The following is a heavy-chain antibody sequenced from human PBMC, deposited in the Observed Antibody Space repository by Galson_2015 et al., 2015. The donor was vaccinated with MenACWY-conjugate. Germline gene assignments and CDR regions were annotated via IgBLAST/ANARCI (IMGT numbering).Heavy chain of an antibody. CDR3: AKDIRGRQDLHYYGRDV. CDR2: ISGSGRST. J-gene: IGHJ6*02. CDR1: GFTFSSYA. D-gene: IGHD3-3*02. V-gene: IGHV3-23*01. Sequence: SLRLSCAASGFTFSSYAMSWVRQAPGKGLEWVSTISGSGRSTYFADSVKGRFTISRDNSKNTLCLQMNSLRAEDTAVYYCAKDIRGRQDLHYYGRDVWGQGTTVTVSS.